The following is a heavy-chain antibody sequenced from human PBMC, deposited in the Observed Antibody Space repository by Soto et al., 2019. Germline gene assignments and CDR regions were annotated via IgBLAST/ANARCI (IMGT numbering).Heavy chain of an antibody. D-gene: IGHD5-12*01. CDR2: ISYDGSNK. J-gene: IGHJ4*02. CDR3: ARDREYSGYDSAGFDY. Sequence: QVQLVESGGGVVQPGRSLRLSCAASGFTFSSYAMHWVRQAPGKGLEWVAVISYDGSNKYYADSVKGRFTISRDNSKNQLYLQMNSLRAEDTAVYYCARDREYSGYDSAGFDYWGQGTLVTVSS. V-gene: IGHV3-30-3*01. CDR1: GFTFSSYA.